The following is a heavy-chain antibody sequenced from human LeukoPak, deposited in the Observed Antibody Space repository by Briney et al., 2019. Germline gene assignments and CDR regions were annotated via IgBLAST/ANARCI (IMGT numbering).Heavy chain of an antibody. CDR1: GYTFTSYG. CDR3: ARGGRLTTVTSGFDY. J-gene: IGHJ4*02. D-gene: IGHD4-17*01. CDR2: ISAYNGNT. Sequence: ASVKVSCKASGYTFTSYGISWVRQAPGQGLEWMGWISAYNGNTNYAQKPQGRVTMTTDTSTSTAYMELRSLRSDDTAVYYCARGGRLTTVTSGFDYWGQGTLVTVSS. V-gene: IGHV1-18*01.